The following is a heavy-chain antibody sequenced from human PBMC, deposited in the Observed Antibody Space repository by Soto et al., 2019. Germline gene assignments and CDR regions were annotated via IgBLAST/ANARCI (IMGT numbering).Heavy chain of an antibody. Sequence: QVQLQESGPGLVKPSETLSLTCTVSGGSISSYYWSWIRQPPGKGLEWIGYIYYSGSTNYSPSLTGRVTIAVDTSKNKFSLKPSSVTAADTAVYYCARRYGDCFDYWGQGTLVTVSS. CDR3: ARRYGDCFDY. J-gene: IGHJ4*02. CDR1: GGSISSYY. D-gene: IGHD4-17*01. CDR2: IYYSGST. V-gene: IGHV4-59*08.